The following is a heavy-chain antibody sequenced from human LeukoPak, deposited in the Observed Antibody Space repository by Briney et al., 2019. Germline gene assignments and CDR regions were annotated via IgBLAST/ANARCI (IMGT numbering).Heavy chain of an antibody. Sequence: SQTLSLTCTVSGGSVSSGSYYWSWIRQPPGRGLEWIGFFYYSGITNYNPSLKGRVTISVDTSENQFSLKLSSVTAADTAVYFCARDRSYGFVDQWGQGTLVTVSS. CDR3: ARDRSYGFVDQ. CDR1: GGSVSSGSYY. CDR2: FYYSGIT. D-gene: IGHD5-18*01. V-gene: IGHV4-61*01. J-gene: IGHJ5*02.